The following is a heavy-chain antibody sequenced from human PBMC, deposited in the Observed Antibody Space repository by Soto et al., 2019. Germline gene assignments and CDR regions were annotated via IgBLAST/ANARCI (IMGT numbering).Heavy chain of an antibody. V-gene: IGHV4-4*02. CDR2: IYHSGST. D-gene: IGHD1-26*01. CDR1: GGSISSSNW. J-gene: IGHJ4*02. CDR3: ASLVGATGFDY. Sequence: QVQLQESAPGLVKPSGTLSLTCAVSGGSISSSNWWSWVRQPPGKGLEWIGEIYHSGSTNYNPSLKSRVTLSVDKAKNQFSLRLSSVTAADTGVYYCASLVGATGFDYWGQGTLVTVSS.